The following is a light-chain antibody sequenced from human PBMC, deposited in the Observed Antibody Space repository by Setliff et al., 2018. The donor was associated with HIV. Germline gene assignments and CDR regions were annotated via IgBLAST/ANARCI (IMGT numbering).Light chain of an antibody. CDR1: NIGSKS. J-gene: IGLJ1*01. V-gene: IGLV3-21*04. Sequence: SYELTQPPSVSVAPGKTARITCGGNNIGSKSVHWYQQKPGQAPVLVIYYDSDRPSGIPERFSGSNSGNTAALTISWVEAGDEADYYCQVWDSSSDHPGYVLGTGTKGTVL. CDR2: YDS. CDR3: QVWDSSSDHPGYV.